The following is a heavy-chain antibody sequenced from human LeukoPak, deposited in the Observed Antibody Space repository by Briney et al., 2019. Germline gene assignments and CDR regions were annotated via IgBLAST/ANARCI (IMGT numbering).Heavy chain of an antibody. CDR3: ARLGYCSSTSCYTSLLWFGELLPFFDY. CDR2: IYYSGST. J-gene: IGHJ4*02. Sequence: SETLSLTCTASGVSISSSSYHWGWLRQPPGQGLVWIGSIYYSGSTYYNPSLKSRVTISVDTSKNQFYLKLSSVTAADTAVYYCARLGYCSSTSCYTSLLWFGELLPFFDYWGQGTLVTVSS. V-gene: IGHV4-39*01. CDR1: GVSISSSSYH. D-gene: IGHD2-2*02.